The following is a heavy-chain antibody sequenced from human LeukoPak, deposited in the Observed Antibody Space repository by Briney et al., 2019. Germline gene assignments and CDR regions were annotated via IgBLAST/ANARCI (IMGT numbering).Heavy chain of an antibody. V-gene: IGHV1-69*05. J-gene: IGHJ3*02. Sequence: GSSVKVSCKASGGTFSSYAISWVRQAPGQGLEWMGRIIPIFGTANYAQKFQGRVTITTDESTSTAYMELSSLRSEDTAVYYCARALEYQLLRPHALDIWGQGTMVTVSS. CDR1: GGTFSSYA. CDR3: ARALEYQLLRPHALDI. CDR2: IIPIFGTA. D-gene: IGHD2-2*01.